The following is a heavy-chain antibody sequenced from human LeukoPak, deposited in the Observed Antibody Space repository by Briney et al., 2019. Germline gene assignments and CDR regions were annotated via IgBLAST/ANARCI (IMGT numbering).Heavy chain of an antibody. D-gene: IGHD1-26*01. J-gene: IGHJ4*02. CDR2: IRYDGSNK. CDR1: GFTFSSYG. CDR3: AKEGTVGVVFDY. V-gene: IGHV3-30*02. Sequence: GGSLRLSCAASGFTFSSYGMHWVRQAPGKGLEWVAFIRYDGSNKYYADSVKGRFTISRDNSKNMLYLQMNSLRAEDPAVYYCAKEGTVGVVFDYWGQGTLVTVS.